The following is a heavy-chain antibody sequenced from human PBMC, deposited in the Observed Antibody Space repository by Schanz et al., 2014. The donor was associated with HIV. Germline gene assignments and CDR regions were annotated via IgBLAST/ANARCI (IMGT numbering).Heavy chain of an antibody. CDR1: GYTFTSYD. Sequence: QVQLVQSGAEVKKPGASVMVSCKASGYTFTSYDINWVRQVPGQGLEWMGWISAYKGNTNYAQKLQGRVTMTTDTSTNTAYMELRRLRSDDTAVYYCARWGRGCSGGSCYWGYYGMDVWGQGTTVTVSS. V-gene: IGHV1-18*01. CDR3: ARWGRGCSGGSCYWGYYGMDV. J-gene: IGHJ6*02. D-gene: IGHD2-15*01. CDR2: ISAYKGNT.